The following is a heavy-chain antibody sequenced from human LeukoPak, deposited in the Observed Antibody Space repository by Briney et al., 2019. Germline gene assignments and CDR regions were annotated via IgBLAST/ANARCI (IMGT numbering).Heavy chain of an antibody. V-gene: IGHV1-69*04. CDR2: IIPILNVA. Sequence: GASVKVSCKASGGSFNSYVITWVRQAPGQGLEWMGRIIPILNVANFAQKFQDRVTITADKSTSTAYMELSSLRSEDTAVYYCASPEAVTTPRDAFDIWGQGTMVTVSS. J-gene: IGHJ3*02. CDR1: GGSFNSYV. CDR3: ASPEAVTTPRDAFDI. D-gene: IGHD4-17*01.